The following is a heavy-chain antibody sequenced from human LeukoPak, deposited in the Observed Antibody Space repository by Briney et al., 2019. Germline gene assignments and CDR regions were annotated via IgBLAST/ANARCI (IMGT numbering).Heavy chain of an antibody. CDR2: IYPGDSDT. J-gene: IGHJ4*02. CDR1: GYSFISYW. Sequence: GESLKISCKGSGYSFISYWIGWVRQMPGKGLEWVGIIYPGDSDTRYSPSFQGQVTISADKSISTAYLQWSSLKASDTAMYYCATSEYYYGSGSYYTWDYWGQGTLVTVSS. CDR3: ATSEYYYGSGSYYTWDY. D-gene: IGHD3-10*01. V-gene: IGHV5-51*01.